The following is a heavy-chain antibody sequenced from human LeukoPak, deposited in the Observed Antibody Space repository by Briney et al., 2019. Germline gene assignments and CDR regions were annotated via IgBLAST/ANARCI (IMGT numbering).Heavy chain of an antibody. J-gene: IGHJ4*02. CDR2: ISGSGGST. CDR3: AKVIGSSWYRGIDY. CDR1: GFTFSSYA. D-gene: IGHD6-13*01. Sequence: PGGSLRLSCAASGFTFSSYAMSWVRQAPGKGLEWVSAISGSGGSTYYADSVKGRFTISRDNSKSTLYLQMNSLRAEDTAVYYCAKVIGSSWYRGIDYWGQGTLVTVSS. V-gene: IGHV3-23*01.